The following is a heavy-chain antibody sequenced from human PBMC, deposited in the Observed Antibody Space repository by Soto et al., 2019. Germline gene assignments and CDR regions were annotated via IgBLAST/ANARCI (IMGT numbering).Heavy chain of an antibody. J-gene: IGHJ4*02. CDR2: VSGSGGTT. Sequence: EVQLLESGGGLVQPGGSLRLSCAASGFTFSSYAISWVRQAPGKGLGWVSAVSGSGGTTYYADSVKGRFTISRDISKNTLYLQMNSLRAEDTAVYYCAKSDGGFDYWGQGTLVTVSS. CDR1: GFTFSSYA. D-gene: IGHD2-21*02. V-gene: IGHV3-23*01. CDR3: AKSDGGFDY.